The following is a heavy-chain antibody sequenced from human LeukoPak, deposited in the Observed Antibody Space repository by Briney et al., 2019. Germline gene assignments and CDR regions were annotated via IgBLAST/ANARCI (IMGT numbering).Heavy chain of an antibody. Sequence: PSETLSLTCSVSGGSVRSSTYYWGWIRQPTGKGLEWVGHIYYSGSSFYNPSLRSRVTISGDASKNQFSLKLNSVTDADTAVYYCARGPGGTTDSFDYWGQGTLVAVSS. D-gene: IGHD1-1*01. CDR1: GGSVRSSTYY. CDR3: ARGPGGTTDSFDY. V-gene: IGHV4-39*07. J-gene: IGHJ4*02. CDR2: IYYSGSS.